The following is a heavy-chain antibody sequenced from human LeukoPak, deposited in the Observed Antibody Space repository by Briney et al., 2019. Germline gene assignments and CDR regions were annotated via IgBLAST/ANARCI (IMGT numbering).Heavy chain of an antibody. CDR3: AKDADKVTYYCDSSGYYSFDY. V-gene: IGHV3-23*01. J-gene: IGHJ4*02. Sequence: PGGSLRLSCAASGFTFSSYAMSWVRQAPGKGLEWVSAISGSGGSTYYADSVKGRFTISRDNSKNTLYLQMNSLRAEDTAVYYCAKDADKVTYYCDSSGYYSFDYWGQGTLVTVSS. CDR1: GFTFSSYA. CDR2: ISGSGGST. D-gene: IGHD3-22*01.